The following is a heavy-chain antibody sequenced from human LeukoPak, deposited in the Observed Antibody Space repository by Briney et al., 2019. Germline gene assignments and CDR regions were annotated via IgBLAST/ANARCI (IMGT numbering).Heavy chain of an antibody. CDR3: ARGPLWFGELLPFDY. D-gene: IGHD3-10*01. J-gene: IGHJ4*02. V-gene: IGHV4-59*01. CDR2: IYYSGST. CDR1: GGSISSYY. Sequence: SETLSLTCTVSGGSISSYYWSWIRQPLGKGLEWVGYIYYSGSTNNNPSLKSRVTISVDPSKNQFSLKLSSVTAADTAVYYCARGPLWFGELLPFDYWGQGTLVTVSS.